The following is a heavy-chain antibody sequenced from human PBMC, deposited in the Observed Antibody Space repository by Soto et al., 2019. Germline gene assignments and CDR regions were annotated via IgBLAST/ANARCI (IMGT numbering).Heavy chain of an antibody. D-gene: IGHD6-19*01. V-gene: IGHV1-8*01. CDR3: ASAIAVASTGFDY. CDR1: GYTFTSYD. J-gene: IGHJ4*02. CDR2: MNPNSGNT. Sequence: QVQLVQSGAELKKPGASVKVSCKASGYTFTSYDINWVRQATGQGLEWLGWMNPNSGNTGYAQKFQGRVTMTRNTSIGTADMELSSLRPEDTAVYYCASAIAVASTGFDYWGQGTLVTVSS.